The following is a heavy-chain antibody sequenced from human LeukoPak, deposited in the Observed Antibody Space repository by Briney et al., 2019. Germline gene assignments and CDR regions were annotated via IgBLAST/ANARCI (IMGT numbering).Heavy chain of an antibody. CDR1: GGSISSGSYY. CDR2: IYTSGST. V-gene: IGHV4-61*02. CDR3: ARPRYCSSTSCYGGFDY. D-gene: IGHD2-2*01. J-gene: IGHJ4*02. Sequence: SETLSLTCTVSGGSISSGSYYWSWIRQPAGKGLEWIGRIYTSGSTNYNPSLKSRVTISVDTSKNQFSLKLSSVTAADTAVYYCARPRYCSSTSCYGGFDYWGQGTLVTVSS.